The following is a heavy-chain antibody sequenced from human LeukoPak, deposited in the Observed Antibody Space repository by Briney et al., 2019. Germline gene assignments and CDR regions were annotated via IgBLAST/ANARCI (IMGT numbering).Heavy chain of an antibody. CDR1: GFRLRSYS. CDR3: ARDQVYDSSGSDAFDI. V-gene: IGHV3-48*01. J-gene: IGHJ3*02. CDR2: ITSSSNII. D-gene: IGHD3-22*01. Sequence: GGSLRLSCAASGFRLRSYSMNWVRQAPGKGLEWISYITSSSNIIYYADSVKGRFTVSRDNAENSLYLQMNSLRAEDTAVYYCARDQVYDSSGSDAFDIWGQGTMVTVSS.